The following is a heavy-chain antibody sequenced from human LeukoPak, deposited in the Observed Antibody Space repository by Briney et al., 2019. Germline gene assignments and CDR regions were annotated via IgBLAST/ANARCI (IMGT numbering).Heavy chain of an antibody. CDR2: IYSTGNT. D-gene: IGHD6-13*01. CDR1: GGSIRGYY. Sequence: SETLSLTCTVSGGSIRGYYWSWLRQPAGERLEWIGRIYSTGNTIYNPSLNSRVTISIDMSNNQFSLKVISVTAADTAVYFCARASSYSSNYIDYWGQGTLVTVSA. J-gene: IGHJ4*02. CDR3: ARASSYSSNYIDY. V-gene: IGHV4-4*07.